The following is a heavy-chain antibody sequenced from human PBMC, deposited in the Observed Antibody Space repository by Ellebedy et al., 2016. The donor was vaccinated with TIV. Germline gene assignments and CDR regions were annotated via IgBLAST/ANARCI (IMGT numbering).Heavy chain of an antibody. CDR1: GFTFSTFW. CDR2: INPDGSVQ. D-gene: IGHD2/OR15-2a*01. Sequence: PGGSLRLSCAASGFTFSTFWMIWVRQAPGKGLEWVANINPDGSVQAYVDSVKGRFAISRDNAKNSLYLQMNSLRAEATAVYFCAGPAAIGTKTFNFWGQGTLVTVSS. V-gene: IGHV3-7*01. J-gene: IGHJ4*02. CDR3: AGPAAIGTKTFNF.